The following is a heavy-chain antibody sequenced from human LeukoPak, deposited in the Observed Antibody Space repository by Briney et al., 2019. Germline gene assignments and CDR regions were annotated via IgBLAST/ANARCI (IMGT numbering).Heavy chain of an antibody. V-gene: IGHV1-2*02. J-gene: IGHJ5*02. Sequence: ASVKVSCKASGYTFTGYYMHWVRQAPGQGLEWMGWINPNSGGTNYAQKFQGRVTMTRDTSISTAYMELSRLRSDDTAVYYCAIRGYSYGRGFDPWGQGTLVTVSS. D-gene: IGHD5-18*01. CDR1: GYTFTGYY. CDR2: INPNSGGT. CDR3: AIRGYSYGRGFDP.